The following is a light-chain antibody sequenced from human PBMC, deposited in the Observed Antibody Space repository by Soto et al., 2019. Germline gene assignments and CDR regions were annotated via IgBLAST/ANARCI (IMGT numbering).Light chain of an antibody. CDR2: EDN. Sequence: QSVLTQPPSVSAAPGQTVTISCSGSRPNIGNNIVSWYQQLPGTAPKLLIYEDNKRPSGIPDRFSGSKSGTSATLGITGLQTGDEAEYYCASWDSSLTGGVFGGGTKVTVL. CDR1: RPNIGNNI. J-gene: IGLJ2*01. CDR3: ASWDSSLTGGV. V-gene: IGLV1-51*02.